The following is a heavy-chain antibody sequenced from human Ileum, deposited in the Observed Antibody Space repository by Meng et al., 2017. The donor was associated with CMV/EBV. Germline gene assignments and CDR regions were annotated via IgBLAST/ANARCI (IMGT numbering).Heavy chain of an antibody. CDR3: ARLPLEDY. J-gene: IGHJ4*02. Sequence: GGSLRLSCVASGFTFSSHAMSWVRQAPGKGLEWVSGFSRNGESTYYADSVRGRFTISRDNSKNTLYLQMNSLGAEDTALYYCARLPLEDYWGQGTLVTVSS. CDR1: GFTFSSHA. D-gene: IGHD2-15*01. V-gene: IGHV3-23*01. CDR2: FSRNGEST.